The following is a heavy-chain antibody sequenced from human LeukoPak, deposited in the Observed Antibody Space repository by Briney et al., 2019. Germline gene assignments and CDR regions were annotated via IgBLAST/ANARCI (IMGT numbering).Heavy chain of an antibody. Sequence: PSETLSLTCTVSGGSISSGDYYWSWIRLPPGKGLEWIGYIYYSGSTYYNPSLKSRVTISVDTSKNQFSLKLSSVTAADTAVYYCARWCYYDSSGYSARFDYWGQGTLVTVSS. CDR2: IYYSGST. CDR3: ARWCYYDSSGYSARFDY. D-gene: IGHD3-22*01. J-gene: IGHJ4*02. CDR1: GGSISSGDYY. V-gene: IGHV4-30-4*01.